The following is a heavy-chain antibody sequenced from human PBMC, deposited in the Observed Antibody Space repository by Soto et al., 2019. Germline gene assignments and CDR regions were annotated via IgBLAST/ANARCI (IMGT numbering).Heavy chain of an antibody. CDR1: GHRFTSNW. Sequence: PGESLKISCKGSGHRFTSNWIGWVRQMPGKGLEWMGVIYPGGSETRYSPSFQGQVTMSADRSTSTAYLQWSSLKASDTAMYFCVRHDPLEGGAFDGWGQGTMVTVSS. D-gene: IGHD2-15*01. J-gene: IGHJ3*01. CDR3: VRHDPLEGGAFDG. V-gene: IGHV5-51*01. CDR2: IYPGGSET.